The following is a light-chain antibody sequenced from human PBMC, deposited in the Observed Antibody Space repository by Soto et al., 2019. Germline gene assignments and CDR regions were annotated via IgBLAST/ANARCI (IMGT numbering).Light chain of an antibody. CDR2: GSS. CDR1: QSVSNNY. V-gene: IGKV3-20*01. CDR3: QQYGSSPPYT. Sequence: EVVLTQSPGTLSLSPGERATLSCRASQSVSNNYFAWYQQKPGQAPRLLIFGSSDRATGIPDRFSGSGSGTDFTLTIIRLEPDDCAVYYCQQYGSSPPYTFGQGTKLEIK. J-gene: IGKJ2*01.